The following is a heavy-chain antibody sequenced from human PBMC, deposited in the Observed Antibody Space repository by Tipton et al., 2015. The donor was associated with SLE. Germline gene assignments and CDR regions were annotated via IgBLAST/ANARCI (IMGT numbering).Heavy chain of an antibody. CDR2: ISWNSGSI. D-gene: IGHD5-24*01. V-gene: IGHV3-9*01. CDR3: AKDKTVEMAPGAFDI. Sequence: SLRLSCAASGFTFDDYAMHWVRQAPGKGLEWASGISWNSGSIGYADSVKGRFTISRDNAKNSLYLQMNSLRAEDTALYYCAKDKTVEMAPGAFDIWGQGTMVTVSS. CDR1: GFTFDDYA. J-gene: IGHJ3*02.